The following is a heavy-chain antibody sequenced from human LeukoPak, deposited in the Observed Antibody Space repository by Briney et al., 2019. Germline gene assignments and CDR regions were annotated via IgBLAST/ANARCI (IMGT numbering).Heavy chain of an antibody. CDR1: GYTFTSYY. CDR3: ARRGILTGPGVYYYYYYYMDV. D-gene: IGHD3-9*01. J-gene: IGHJ6*03. V-gene: IGHV1-46*01. Sequence: ASVKVSCKASGYTFTSYYMHWVRQAPGQRLEWMGIINPSGGSTSYAQKFQGRVTMTRDMSTSTVYMELSSLRSEDTAVYYCARRGILTGPGVYYYYYYYMDVWGKGTTVTVSS. CDR2: INPSGGST.